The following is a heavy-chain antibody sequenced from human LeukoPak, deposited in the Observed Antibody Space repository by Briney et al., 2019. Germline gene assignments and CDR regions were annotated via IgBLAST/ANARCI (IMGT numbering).Heavy chain of an antibody. CDR2: IRLGGGLT. V-gene: IGHV3-23*01. CDR1: GFTFMNYG. CDR3: ARKITMVRGPLIKGYFDL. Sequence: QPGGSLRLSCSGSGFTFMNYGMAWVRQAPGKGREWVSSIRLGGGLTHSADPVKGRFIISQDMNTLFLQMNNLRPEDTAMYYCARKITMVRGPLIKGYFDLWGRGTLVSVSS. J-gene: IGHJ2*01. D-gene: IGHD3-10*01.